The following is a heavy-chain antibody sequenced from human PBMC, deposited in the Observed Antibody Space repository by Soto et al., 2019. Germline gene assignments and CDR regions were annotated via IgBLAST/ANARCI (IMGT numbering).Heavy chain of an antibody. Sequence: PGESLKISCKGSGYSFTSYWIGWVRQMPGKGLEWMGIIYPGDSDTRYSPSFQGQVTISADKSISTAYLQWSSLKASDTAMYYCARPIRGSYLRGPFDIWGQGTMVTVSS. CDR2: IYPGDSDT. J-gene: IGHJ3*02. D-gene: IGHD1-26*01. V-gene: IGHV5-51*01. CDR1: GYSFTSYW. CDR3: ARPIRGSYLRGPFDI.